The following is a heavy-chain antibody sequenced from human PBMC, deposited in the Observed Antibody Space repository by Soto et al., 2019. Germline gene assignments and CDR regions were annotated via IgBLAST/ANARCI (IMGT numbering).Heavy chain of an antibody. CDR2: TYYSGGS. CDR3: ARLSGYDPAGAADK. D-gene: IGHD5-12*01. J-gene: IGHJ4*02. Sequence: QVQLQESGPGLVKASQTLSLTCTLSGASVSSAEHYWSWIRQPPGKGLEWIGYTYYSGGSYYNASPQRRVSISVDPSQNQFSLKLTSVTAADTAVYYCARLSGYDPAGAADKWGPGILVSVSS. CDR1: GASVSSAEHY. V-gene: IGHV4-30-4*01.